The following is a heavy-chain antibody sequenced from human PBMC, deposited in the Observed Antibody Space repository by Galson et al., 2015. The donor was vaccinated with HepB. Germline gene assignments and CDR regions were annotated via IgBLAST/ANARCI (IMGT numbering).Heavy chain of an antibody. Sequence: SVKVSCKASGGTFSSYAISWVRQAPGQGLEWMGGIIPIFGTANYAQKFQGRVTITADESTSTAYMELSSLRSEDTAVYYCARGWAGFGNRYTSLRPPAAIGAAAYWGQGTLVTVSS. CDR2: IIPIFGTA. CDR3: ARGWAGFGNRYTSLRPPAAIGAAAY. D-gene: IGHD2-2*02. CDR1: GGTFSSYA. J-gene: IGHJ4*02. V-gene: IGHV1-69*13.